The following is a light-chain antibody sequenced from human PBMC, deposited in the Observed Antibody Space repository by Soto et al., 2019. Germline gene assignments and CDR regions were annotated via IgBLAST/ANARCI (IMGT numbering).Light chain of an antibody. CDR1: QSVLYSSNNKNY. V-gene: IGKV4-1*01. CDR2: WAS. J-gene: IGKJ2*01. CDR3: QQYYSTPPYT. Sequence: DIVMTQSPDSLAVSLGERATINCKSSQSVLYSSNNKNYLAWYQQKSGQPPKLLIYWASTRESGVPDRFSGSGSGTDFTLTISSLQAEDVAVYHCQQYYSTPPYTFGQGTKLEIK.